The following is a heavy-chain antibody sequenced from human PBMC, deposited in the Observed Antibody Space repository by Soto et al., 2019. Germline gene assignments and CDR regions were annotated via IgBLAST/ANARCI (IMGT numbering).Heavy chain of an antibody. CDR3: AKDLWVRDYDFWSGYTQNYYYYYGMDV. D-gene: IGHD3-3*01. Sequence: VGSLRLSCAASGFTFSSYGMHWVRQAPGKGLEWVAVISYDGSNKYYADSVKGRFTISRDNSKNTLYLQMNSLRAEDTAVYYCAKDLWVRDYDFWSGYTQNYYYYYGMDVWGQGTTVTVS. CDR1: GFTFSSYG. J-gene: IGHJ6*02. CDR2: ISYDGSNK. V-gene: IGHV3-30*18.